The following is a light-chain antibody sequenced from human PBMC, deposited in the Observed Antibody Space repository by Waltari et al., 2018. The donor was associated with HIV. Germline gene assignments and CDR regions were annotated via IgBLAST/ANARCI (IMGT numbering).Light chain of an antibody. Sequence: DIVMSQSPEYLAVSLGERATINCRSSQSVLYSSNNNNYLAWFQQKPGQPPKVLIYWASNRVSGVPDRFSGGGSGTDFTLTISSLQAEDVAVYYCQQYYSAPVTFGGGTKVEIK. J-gene: IGKJ4*01. CDR2: WAS. V-gene: IGKV4-1*01. CDR3: QQYYSAPVT. CDR1: QSVLYSSNNNNY.